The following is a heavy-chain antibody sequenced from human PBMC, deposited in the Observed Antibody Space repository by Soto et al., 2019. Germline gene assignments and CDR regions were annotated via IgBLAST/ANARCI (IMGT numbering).Heavy chain of an antibody. J-gene: IGHJ4*02. Sequence: QVQLQESGPGLVRPSETLSLTCTVSGDSISSYYWIWIRQSPGKGLEWIGYTDYSGNTNYNPSLKSRVTISGDTSKNQFSLRLSSVTAADTAVYYCARAVGDPLYYLDYWGQGTLVTASS. CDR2: TDYSGNT. D-gene: IGHD6-19*01. CDR3: ARAVGDPLYYLDY. CDR1: GDSISSYY. V-gene: IGHV4-59*08.